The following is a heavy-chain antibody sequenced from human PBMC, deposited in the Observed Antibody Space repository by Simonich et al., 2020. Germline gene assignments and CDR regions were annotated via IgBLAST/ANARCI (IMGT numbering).Heavy chain of an antibody. J-gene: IGHJ4*02. D-gene: IGHD3-10*01. V-gene: IGHV1-69*09. CDR2: SIPILGIA. CDR3: ARTNTMRELDTMVRGVDYFDY. CDR1: GGTFSSYA. Sequence: QVQLVQSGAEVKKPGSSVKVSCKASGGTFSSYAISWVRQAPGQGLEWMGVSIPILGIANYAQKVQCRVTITADKSTSTADMELSSLRSEDTAVYYCARTNTMRELDTMVRGVDYFDYWGQGTLVTVSS.